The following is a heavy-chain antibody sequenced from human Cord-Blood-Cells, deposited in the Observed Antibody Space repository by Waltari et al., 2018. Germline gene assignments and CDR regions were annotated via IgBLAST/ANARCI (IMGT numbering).Heavy chain of an antibody. CDR2: ISSSSSTI. J-gene: IGHJ2*01. V-gene: IGHV3-48*01. Sequence: EVQLVESGGGLVQPGGSLRLSCAASGFTFSSYSMNWVRQAPGKGLEWVSYISSSSSTIYYADLVKGRFTISRDNTKNSLYLQMNSLRAEDTAMYYCARDQRAGTTGWYFDLWGRGTLVTVSS. CDR3: ARDQRAGTTGWYFDL. CDR1: GFTFSSYS. D-gene: IGHD1-7*01.